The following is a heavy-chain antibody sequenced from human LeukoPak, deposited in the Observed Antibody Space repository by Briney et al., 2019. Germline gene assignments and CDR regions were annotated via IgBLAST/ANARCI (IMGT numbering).Heavy chain of an antibody. CDR3: ARGRQDVTMIVVVMTSVSYYLDV. CDR2: FYHTEST. CDR1: GDSINSPTYY. V-gene: IGHV4-39*01. J-gene: IGHJ6*03. D-gene: IGHD3-22*01. Sequence: ASETLSLTCSVSGDSINSPTYYWGWIRQPPGKGLEWIGSFYHTESTYSNPSLKSRVTISVDTSENQFSLRLSSVTAADAAVYYCARGRQDVTMIVVVMTSVSYYLDVWGKGTTVTVS.